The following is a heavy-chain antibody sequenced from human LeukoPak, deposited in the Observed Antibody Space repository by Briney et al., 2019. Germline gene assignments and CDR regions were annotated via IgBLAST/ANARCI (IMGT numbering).Heavy chain of an antibody. V-gene: IGHV3-30-3*01. CDR2: ISYDGSNK. CDR3: ARVVGASLKRYYYGMDV. CDR1: GFTFSSYA. Sequence: GGSLRLSCAASGFTFSSYAMHWVRQAPGKGLEWVAVISYDGSNKYYADSVKGRFTISRDNSKNTLYLQMNSLRAEDTAVYYCARVVGASLKRYYYGMDVWGQGTTVTVSS. J-gene: IGHJ6*02. D-gene: IGHD3-16*01.